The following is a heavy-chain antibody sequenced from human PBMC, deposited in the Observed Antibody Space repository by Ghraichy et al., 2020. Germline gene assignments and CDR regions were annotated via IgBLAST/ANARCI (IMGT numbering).Heavy chain of an antibody. CDR3: AREVFEGWYFDV. CDR1: GGSFSGDF. V-gene: IGHV4-34*01. J-gene: IGHJ2*01. Sequence: SETLSLTCAVYGGSFSGDFWSWIRQPPGKGLEWIGEINHSGSTNYNPSLKSRVTISIDTSKNQFFLKLSSVTAADSAVYFCAREVFEGWYFDVWGQGTLVTVSS. CDR2: INHSGST.